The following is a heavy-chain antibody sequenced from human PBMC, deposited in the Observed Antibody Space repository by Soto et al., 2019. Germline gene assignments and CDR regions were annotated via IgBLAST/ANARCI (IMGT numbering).Heavy chain of an antibody. D-gene: IGHD3-22*01. CDR1: GDTFSSYA. CDR2: IIPILGTP. J-gene: IGHJ4*02. V-gene: IGHV1-69*10. Sequence: SVKVSCKASGDTFSSYAISWVRQAPGQGLEWMGGIIPILGTPTYAQKFQGRVTITADKSTSTAYMELSSLRSEDTAVYYCARERSRYDRSGYYRPDYWGQGTLVTVSS. CDR3: ARERSRYDRSGYYRPDY.